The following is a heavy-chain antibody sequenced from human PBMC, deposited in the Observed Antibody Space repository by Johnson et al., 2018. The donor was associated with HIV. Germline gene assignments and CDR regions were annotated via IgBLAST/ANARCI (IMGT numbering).Heavy chain of an antibody. J-gene: IGHJ3*02. Sequence: MLLVESGGGLGQPGRSLRFSCASSGLTVSSNYMSWVRQAPGNGMEWVSAISGSGGRTFYADSDKGRFTISRDNSKNTLYLQMNSLRAEDTAVYYCARDMAQLELFAFDIWGQGTMVTVSS. CDR2: ISGSGGRT. D-gene: IGHD1-1*01. V-gene: IGHV3-23*04. CDR1: GLTVSSNY. CDR3: ARDMAQLELFAFDI.